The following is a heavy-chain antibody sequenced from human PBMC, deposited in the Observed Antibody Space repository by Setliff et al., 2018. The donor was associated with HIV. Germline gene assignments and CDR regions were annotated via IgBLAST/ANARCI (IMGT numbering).Heavy chain of an antibody. CDR3: ARVWLHFGDDIPRFDP. V-gene: IGHV4-31*03. CDR1: GGSISSGGYY. D-gene: IGHD4-17*01. CDR2: IYYSGST. Sequence: SETLSLTCTVSGGSISSGGYYWSWIRQHPGKGLEWIGYIYYSGSTYYNPSLKSRVTISVDTSKNQFSLKLTSVTAADTAVYFCARVWLHFGDDIPRFDPWGQGILVTVSS. J-gene: IGHJ5*02.